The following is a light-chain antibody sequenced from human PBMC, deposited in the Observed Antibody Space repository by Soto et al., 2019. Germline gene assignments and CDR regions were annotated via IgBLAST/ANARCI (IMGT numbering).Light chain of an antibody. Sequence: AIRMTQSPSSFSASTGDRVTITCRASQGMSSYLALYQQKPGKAHKLLIYAASTLQSGGPSRFSGSGSGTDFNLTIRCLQSEDFATYYCRQYYRYPPTFGQGTKLELK. J-gene: IGKJ2*01. CDR1: QGMSSY. CDR3: RQYYRYPPT. V-gene: IGKV1-8*01. CDR2: AAS.